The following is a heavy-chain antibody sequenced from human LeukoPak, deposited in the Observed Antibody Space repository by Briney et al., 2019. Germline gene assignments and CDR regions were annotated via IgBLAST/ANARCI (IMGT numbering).Heavy chain of an antibody. CDR3: ARDHCSPGTCLGGH. J-gene: IGHJ4*02. CDR1: GDTFIPYT. D-gene: IGHD2-15*01. CDR2: IIPSLDVS. V-gene: IGHV1-69*04. Sequence: ASVKVSCKASGDTFIPYTFSCVRQAPGQGLEWIGRIIPSLDVSNYAQKFQGRVTLSADKDTTATYMELTSLRSEDTAIYYCARDHCSPGTCLGGHWGQGTLVTVSS.